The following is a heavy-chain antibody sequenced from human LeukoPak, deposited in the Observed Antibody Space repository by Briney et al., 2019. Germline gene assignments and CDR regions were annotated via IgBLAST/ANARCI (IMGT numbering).Heavy chain of an antibody. CDR1: GFTFSSYA. CDR2: ISYDGSNK. CDR3: ATAYSGSYNYFDY. J-gene: IGHJ4*02. V-gene: IGHV3-30*01. Sequence: GRSLRLSCAASGFTFSSYAMHWVRQAPGKGLERVAVISYDGSNKYYADSVKGRFTISRDNSKNTLYLQMNSLRAEDTAVYYCATAYSGSYNYFDYWGQGTLVTVSS. D-gene: IGHD1-26*01.